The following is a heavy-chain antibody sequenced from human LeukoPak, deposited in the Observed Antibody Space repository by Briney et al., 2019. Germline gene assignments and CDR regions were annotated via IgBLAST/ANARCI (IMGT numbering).Heavy chain of an antibody. D-gene: IGHD1-7*01. CDR1: GGSFRGYY. Sequence: SETLSLTCAVSGGSFRGYYWSWIRQPPGKGLEWIGEINHSGSTNYNPSLKSRVTISVDTSKTQFSLKLSSVTAADTAVYYCARRRGITGTIENCFDPWGQGTLVTVSS. CDR3: ARRRGITGTIENCFDP. J-gene: IGHJ5*02. CDR2: INHSGST. V-gene: IGHV4-34*01.